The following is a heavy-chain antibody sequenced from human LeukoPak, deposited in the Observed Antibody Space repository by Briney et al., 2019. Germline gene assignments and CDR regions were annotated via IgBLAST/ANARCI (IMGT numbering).Heavy chain of an antibody. J-gene: IGHJ4*02. V-gene: IGHV4-34*01. CDR2: INHSGSS. CDR1: GGSFSGYY. CDR3: ARHPVVAAFDY. Sequence: SETLSLTCAVYGGSFSGYYWSRIRQPPGKGLEWIGEINHSGSSNYKPSLKSRVTISVDTSKNQFSLKLSSVTAADTAVYYCARHPVVAAFDYWGQGTLVTVSS. D-gene: IGHD2-15*01.